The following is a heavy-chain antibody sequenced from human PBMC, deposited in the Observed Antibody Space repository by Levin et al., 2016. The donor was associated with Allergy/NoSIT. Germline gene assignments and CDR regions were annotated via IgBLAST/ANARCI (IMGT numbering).Heavy chain of an antibody. CDR3: AKGAITMIVVVILHYFDY. J-gene: IGHJ4*02. V-gene: IGHV3-23*01. Sequence: WIRQPPGKGLEWVSAISGSGGSTYYADSVKGRFTISRDNSKNTLYLQMNSLRAEDTAVYYCAKGAITMIVVVILHYFDYWGQGTLVTVSS. CDR2: ISGSGGST. D-gene: IGHD3-22*01.